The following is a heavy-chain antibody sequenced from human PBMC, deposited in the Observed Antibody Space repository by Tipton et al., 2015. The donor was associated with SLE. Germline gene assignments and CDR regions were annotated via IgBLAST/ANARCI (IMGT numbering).Heavy chain of an antibody. V-gene: IGHV1-18*01. CDR2: ISAYNGHT. Sequence: QLVQSGADVKKPGASVTVSCKISGYTSTNYGISWVRQAPGQGLEWMGWISAYNGHTNYAQKFQGRVTMTTDTSTTIAYMELRSLTSDDTAVYYCASSQRVGAPDYWGQGTLVTVSS. CDR1: GYTSTNYG. CDR3: ASSQRVGAPDY. J-gene: IGHJ4*02. D-gene: IGHD1-26*01.